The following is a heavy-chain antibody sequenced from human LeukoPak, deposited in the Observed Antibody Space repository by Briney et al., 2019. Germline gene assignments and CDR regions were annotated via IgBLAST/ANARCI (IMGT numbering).Heavy chain of an antibody. J-gene: IGHJ4*02. Sequence: ASVKVSCKASGYTFTSYYMHWVRQAPGQGLEWMGIINPSGGSTSYAQKFQGRVTMTRNTSISTAYMELSSLRSEDTAVYYCARGGYCSSTSCQLIDYWGQGTLVTVSS. CDR2: INPSGGST. D-gene: IGHD2-2*01. CDR1: GYTFTSYY. V-gene: IGHV1-46*01. CDR3: ARGGYCSSTSCQLIDY.